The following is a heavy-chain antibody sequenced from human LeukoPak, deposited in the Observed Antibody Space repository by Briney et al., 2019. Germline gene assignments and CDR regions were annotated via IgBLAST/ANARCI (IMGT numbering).Heavy chain of an antibody. CDR2: ISTTSSYT. CDR1: GFTFSDYY. J-gene: IGHJ5*02. CDR3: ARDWYCSSSICYTDRNWFDP. V-gene: IGHV3-11*05. Sequence: GGSLRLSCAASGFTFSDYYMSWIRQAPGEGLEWVSYISTTSSYTDYADSVRGRFTISRDNAKNLLYLQMNSLRPEDTAVYYCARDWYCSSSICYTDRNWFDPWGQGTLVTVSS. D-gene: IGHD2-2*02.